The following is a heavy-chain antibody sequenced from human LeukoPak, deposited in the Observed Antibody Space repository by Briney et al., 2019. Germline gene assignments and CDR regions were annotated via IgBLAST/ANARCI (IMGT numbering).Heavy chain of an antibody. CDR3: ARQYYDILTGYYNFDY. J-gene: IGHJ4*02. CDR1: GYTFTSYG. CDR2: INPNSGGT. V-gene: IGHV1-2*04. Sequence: EASVKVSCKASGYTFTSYGISWVRQAPGQGLEWMGWINPNSGGTNYAQKFQGWVTMTRDTSISTAYMELSRLRSDDTAVYYCARQYYDILTGYYNFDYWGQGTLVTVSS. D-gene: IGHD3-9*01.